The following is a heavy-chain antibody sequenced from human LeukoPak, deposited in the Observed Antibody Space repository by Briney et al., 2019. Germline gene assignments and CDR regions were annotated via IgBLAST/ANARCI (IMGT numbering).Heavy chain of an antibody. Sequence: GGSLRLSCAASGFTFNNYNMNWVRQAPGKGLEWVSCISISSNYIYYPDSVKGRFTISRDNAKNSLYLQMNSLRAEDTAVHYCARDGGGGLDYWGQGTLVTVSS. CDR3: ARDGGGGLDY. J-gene: IGHJ4*02. CDR1: GFTFNNYN. CDR2: ISISSNYI. D-gene: IGHD2-15*01. V-gene: IGHV3-21*01.